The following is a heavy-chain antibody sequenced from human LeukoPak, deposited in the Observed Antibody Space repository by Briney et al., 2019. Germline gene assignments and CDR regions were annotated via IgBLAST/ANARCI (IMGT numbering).Heavy chain of an antibody. CDR3: ARDGAAAGFDY. V-gene: IGHV3-48*04. Sequence: GGSLRLSCAASGFTFSSYSMNWVRQAPGKGLEWVSYISSSGSTIYYADSVKGRFTISRDNAKNSLYLQMNSLRAEDTAVYYCARDGAAAGFDYWGQGTLVTVSS. D-gene: IGHD6-13*01. CDR1: GFTFSSYS. J-gene: IGHJ4*02. CDR2: ISSSGSTI.